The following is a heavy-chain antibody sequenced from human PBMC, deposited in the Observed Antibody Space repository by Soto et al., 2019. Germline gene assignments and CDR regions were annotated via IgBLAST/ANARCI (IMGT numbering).Heavy chain of an antibody. D-gene: IGHD1-26*01. CDR1: GYTFTGYY. CDR2: INPNSGGT. V-gene: IGHV1-2*02. J-gene: IGHJ5*02. Sequence: ASVKVSCKASGYTFTGYYIHWVRQAPGQGLEWMGWINPNSGGTKFAQKFQGRVTMTRDTSISTAYMELTRLTSDDTAIYYCARAVVIGGVGATEYNWFDPWGQGTLVTAPQ. CDR3: ARAVVIGGVGATEYNWFDP.